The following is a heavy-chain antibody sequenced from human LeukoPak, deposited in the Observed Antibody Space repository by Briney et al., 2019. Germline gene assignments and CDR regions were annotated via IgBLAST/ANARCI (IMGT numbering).Heavy chain of an antibody. D-gene: IGHD3-3*01. J-gene: IGHJ6*02. CDR3: AKVGYYDFWSGPDHYYYGMDV. CDR1: GFTFSSYG. V-gene: IGHV3-30*18. Sequence: GRSLRLSCAASGFTFSSYGMHWVRQAPGKGLEWVAVISYDGSSKYYADSVKGRFTISRDNSKNTLYLQMNSLRAEDTAVYYCAKVGYYDFWSGPDHYYYGMDVWGQGTTVTVSS. CDR2: ISYDGSSK.